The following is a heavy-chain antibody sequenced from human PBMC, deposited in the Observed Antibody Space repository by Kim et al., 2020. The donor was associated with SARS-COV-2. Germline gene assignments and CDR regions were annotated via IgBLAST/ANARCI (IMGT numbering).Heavy chain of an antibody. CDR3: ASNIVVVPAAMLPYYYYGMDV. D-gene: IGHD2-2*01. Sequence: GESLKISCKGSGYSFTSYWISWVRQMPGKGLEWMGRIDPSDSYTNYSPSFQGHVTISADKSISTAYLQWSSLKASDTAMYYCASNIVVVPAAMLPYYYYGMDVWGQGTTVTVSS. CDR1: GYSFTSYW. J-gene: IGHJ6*02. V-gene: IGHV5-10-1*01. CDR2: IDPSDSYT.